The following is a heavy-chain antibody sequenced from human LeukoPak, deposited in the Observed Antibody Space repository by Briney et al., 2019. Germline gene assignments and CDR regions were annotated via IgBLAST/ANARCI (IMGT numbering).Heavy chain of an antibody. CDR3: AMNGQSGFSFDP. Sequence: SETLSLTCAVYGASLHGHYWSWIRQSPGKGLEWIGEGSDRGGTKFNPSLKGRVTISADPSKSQFSLNLYSVTAADTAVYHCAMNGQSGFSFDPWGQGTLVTVSS. D-gene: IGHD1-26*01. CDR2: GSDRGGT. V-gene: IGHV4-34*01. J-gene: IGHJ5*02. CDR1: GASLHGHY.